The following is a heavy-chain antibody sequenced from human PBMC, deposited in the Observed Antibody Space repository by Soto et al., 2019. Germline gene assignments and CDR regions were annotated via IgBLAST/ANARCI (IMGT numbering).Heavy chain of an antibody. CDR1: GFTFSSYG. J-gene: IGHJ6*02. V-gene: IGHV3-33*01. CDR2: IWYDGSNK. D-gene: IGHD3-10*01. Sequence: QVQLVESGGGVVQPGRSLRLSCAASGFTFSSYGMHWVRQAPGKGLEWVAVIWYDGSNKYYADSVKGRFTISRDNSKNTLYLQMNSLRAEDTAVYYCAREGITMVRGVPGDYYYYGMDVWGQGTTVTVSS. CDR3: AREGITMVRGVPGDYYYYGMDV.